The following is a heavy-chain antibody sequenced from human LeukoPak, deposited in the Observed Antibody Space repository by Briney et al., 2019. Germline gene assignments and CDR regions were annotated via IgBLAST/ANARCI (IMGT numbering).Heavy chain of an antibody. Sequence: GGSLRLSCAASGFTFSNYAMSWVRQAPGEGLEWVSGISGSGGSTYYADSVKGRFTISRDNSKNTLYLQMNSLRAEDTAIYYCAKRDYFDSSGYYEHYFDYWGQGTLVTVSS. J-gene: IGHJ4*02. D-gene: IGHD3-22*01. V-gene: IGHV3-23*01. CDR3: AKRDYFDSSGYYEHYFDY. CDR2: ISGSGGST. CDR1: GFTFSNYA.